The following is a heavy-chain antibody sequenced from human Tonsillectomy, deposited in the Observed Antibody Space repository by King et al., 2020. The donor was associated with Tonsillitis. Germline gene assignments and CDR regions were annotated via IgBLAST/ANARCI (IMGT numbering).Heavy chain of an antibody. CDR2: TRGRGGSP. J-gene: IGHJ4*02. Sequence: VQLVESGGGLVQPGGSLRLSCAASGFTFSSYALSVVIQAPGKGLEWVSATRGRGGSPYYANPVKGRFTISRDNSKNTLYLQMNSLRAEDTAVYYCAKVAGGYRENFDYWGQGTLVTVSS. D-gene: IGHD5-12*01. V-gene: IGHV3-23*04. CDR1: GFTFSSYA. CDR3: AKVAGGYRENFDY.